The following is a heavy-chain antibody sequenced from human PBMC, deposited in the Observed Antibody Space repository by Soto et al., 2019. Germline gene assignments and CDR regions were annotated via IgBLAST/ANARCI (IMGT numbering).Heavy chain of an antibody. D-gene: IGHD3-3*01. CDR3: ARERNIIFGVVLFDY. Sequence: GGSLRLSCAASGFTFSSYSMNWVRQAPGKGLEWVSYISSSSSTIYYADSVKGRFTISRDNAKNSLYLQMNSLRAEDTAVYYCARERNIIFGVVLFDYWGQGTLVTVSS. J-gene: IGHJ4*02. V-gene: IGHV3-48*01. CDR2: ISSSSSTI. CDR1: GFTFSSYS.